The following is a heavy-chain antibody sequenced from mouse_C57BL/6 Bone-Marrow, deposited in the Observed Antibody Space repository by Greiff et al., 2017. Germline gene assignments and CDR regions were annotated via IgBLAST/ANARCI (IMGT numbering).Heavy chain of an antibody. Sequence: QVQLQQSGAELARPGASVKLSCKASGYTFTSYGISWVKQRTGQGLEWIGEIYPRSGNTYYNEKFKGKATLTADKSSSTAYMELRSLTSEDAAVYFCAREDGYAFAYWGQGTLVTVSA. J-gene: IGHJ3*01. V-gene: IGHV1-81*01. CDR1: GYTFTSYG. CDR3: AREDGYAFAY. CDR2: IYPRSGNT. D-gene: IGHD2-2*01.